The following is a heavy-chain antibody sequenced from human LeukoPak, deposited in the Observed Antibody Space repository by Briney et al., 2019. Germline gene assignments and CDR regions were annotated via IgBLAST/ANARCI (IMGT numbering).Heavy chain of an antibody. J-gene: IGHJ6*02. D-gene: IGHD3-3*01. CDR1: GGSISSYY. CDR3: ARDQGPLWSGNKYYYYYYGMDV. Sequence: PSETLSLTCTVSGGSISSYYWTWIRQPPGKGLEWIGYIYYSGSTNYSPSLKSRVTISVDTSKNQFSLKLSSVTAADTAVYYCARDQGPLWSGNKYYYYYYGMDVWGQGTTVTVSS. V-gene: IGHV4-59*01. CDR2: IYYSGST.